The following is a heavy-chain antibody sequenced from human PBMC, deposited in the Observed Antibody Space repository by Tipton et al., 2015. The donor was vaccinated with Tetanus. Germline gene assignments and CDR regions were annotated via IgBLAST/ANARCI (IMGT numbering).Heavy chain of an antibody. J-gene: IGHJ4*02. CDR3: TTSGIVGSGSRVDY. Sequence: SLRLSCATSGLFFKNDWMHWVRQAPGKGLEWVGRIKSKTDGGTTDYAARVKDRFSISRDDSKNTLFLQMNSLKTEDTAVYYCTTSGIVGSGSRVDYWGRGTLVTVSS. D-gene: IGHD1-26*01. CDR1: GLFFKNDW. V-gene: IGHV3-15*07. CDR2: IKSKTDGGTT.